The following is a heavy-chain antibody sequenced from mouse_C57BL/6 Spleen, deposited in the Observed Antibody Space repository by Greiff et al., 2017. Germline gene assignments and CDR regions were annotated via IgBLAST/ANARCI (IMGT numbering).Heavy chain of an antibody. CDR1: GYTFTSYW. V-gene: IGHV1-64*01. CDR3: ARDIYYGNPYAMDY. Sequence: VQLQQSGAELVKPGASVKLSCKASGYTFTSYWMHWVKQRPGQGLEWIGMIHPNTGSTHYNEKFKSKATLTVDKSSSTAYMQLSSLTSEDAAFXFCARDIYYGNPYAMDYWGQGTSVTVSS. J-gene: IGHJ4*01. D-gene: IGHD1-1*01. CDR2: IHPNTGST.